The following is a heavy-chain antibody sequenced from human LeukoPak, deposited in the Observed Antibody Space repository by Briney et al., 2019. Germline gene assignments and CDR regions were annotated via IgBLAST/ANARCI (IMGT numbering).Heavy chain of an antibody. Sequence: GGSLRLSCTASGFTFGDYAMSWVRQAPGKGLEWVSAISGSGGSTYYADSVKGRFTISRDNSKNTLYLQMNSLRAEDTAVYYCAKMYDYVWGSYFSLHDAFDIWGQGTMVTVSS. CDR1: GFTFGDYA. CDR2: ISGSGGST. D-gene: IGHD3-16*01. CDR3: AKMYDYVWGSYFSLHDAFDI. J-gene: IGHJ3*02. V-gene: IGHV3-23*01.